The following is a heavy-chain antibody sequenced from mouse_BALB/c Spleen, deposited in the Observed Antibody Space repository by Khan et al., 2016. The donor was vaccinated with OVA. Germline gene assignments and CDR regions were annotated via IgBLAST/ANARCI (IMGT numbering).Heavy chain of an antibody. CDR2: IYPGSNNT. CDR1: GYTFTDYN. Sequence: QVQLKESGAELARPGASVKLSCKASGYTFTDYNINWVKQRTGQGLEWIGEIYPGSNNTYYNEKFKGKATLTADKSSSTAYMQLSSLTSEDSAVLFCEIEWGAWFPYWGQGTLVTVSA. CDR3: EIEWGAWFPY. V-gene: IGHV1-77*01. J-gene: IGHJ3*01.